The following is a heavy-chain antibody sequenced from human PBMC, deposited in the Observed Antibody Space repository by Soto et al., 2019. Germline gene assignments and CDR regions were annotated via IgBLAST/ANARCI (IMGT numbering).Heavy chain of an antibody. D-gene: IGHD4-4*01. V-gene: IGHV4-31*03. Sequence: QVQLQESGPGLVKPSQTLSLTCTVSGGSISSGDYYWTWIRQHPGKGLEWVGYISKSGSAYHNPSLKSRLTISLDTSKNQFSLKLSSVTAADTAVYYCARGVRSNYYYYFGMDVWGQGTTVTVSS. CDR1: GGSISSGDYY. CDR3: ARGVRSNYYYYFGMDV. CDR2: ISKSGSA. J-gene: IGHJ6*02.